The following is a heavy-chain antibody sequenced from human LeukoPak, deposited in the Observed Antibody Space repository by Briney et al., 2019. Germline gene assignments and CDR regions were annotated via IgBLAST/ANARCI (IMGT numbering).Heavy chain of an antibody. D-gene: IGHD1-26*01. CDR1: GYNVNNYW. J-gene: IGHJ4*02. V-gene: IGHV5-51*01. Sequence: GEALKISCEGSGYNVNNYWIGWGRQMPGKGLEWMGIIYPFDSDTTSRPSFLGQATLSPDKSISTAYLQWSSLQASDTAIYYCARQRVMGATRGNFDHWGQGTLVTVSS. CDR2: IYPFDSDT. CDR3: ARQRVMGATRGNFDH.